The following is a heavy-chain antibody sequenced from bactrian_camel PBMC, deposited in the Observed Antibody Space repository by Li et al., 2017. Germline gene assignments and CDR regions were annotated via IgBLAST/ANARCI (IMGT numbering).Heavy chain of an antibody. V-gene: IGHV3S60*01. CDR1: GVSFDESD. J-gene: IGHJ4*01. Sequence: HVQLVESGGGSVHPGESLRLSCTTSGVSFDESDMGWYRQAPGNECEMVATIYSDDGTTYYDDSVKARFTISRDNSKATVYLQLNSLKTDDTAMYYCTIGLTGGGESGQGTQVTVS. D-gene: IGHD1*01. CDR2: IYSDDGTT.